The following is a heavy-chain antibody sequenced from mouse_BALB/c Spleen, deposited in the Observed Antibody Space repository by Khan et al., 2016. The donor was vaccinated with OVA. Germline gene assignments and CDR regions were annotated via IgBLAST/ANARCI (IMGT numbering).Heavy chain of an antibody. CDR2: ISSGGST. Sequence: EVKLVESGGGLVKPGGSLKLSCAASGFTFSSYAMSWVRQTPEKRLEWVASISSGGSTYYPDSVKGRFTISRDNARNILYLQMSSLRSEDTAMYYCARGRSTTDSWFAYWGQGTLVTVSA. CDR3: ARGRSTTDSWFAY. CDR1: GFTFSSYA. D-gene: IGHD1-1*01. J-gene: IGHJ3*01. V-gene: IGHV5-6-5*01.